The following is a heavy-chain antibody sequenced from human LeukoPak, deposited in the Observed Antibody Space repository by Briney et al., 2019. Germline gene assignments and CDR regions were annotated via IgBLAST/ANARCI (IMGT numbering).Heavy chain of an antibody. CDR1: GFTFSSYG. J-gene: IGHJ4*02. CDR3: ARVVPKDYGDYVEAGSGIYYFDY. V-gene: IGHV3-30*03. D-gene: IGHD4-17*01. Sequence: GGSLRLSCAASGFTFSSYGMHWVRQAPGKGLEWVAVISYDGSNKYYADSVKGRFTISRDNSKNTLYLQMNSLRAEDTAVYYCARVVPKDYGDYVEAGSGIYYFDYWGQGTLVTVSS. CDR2: ISYDGSNK.